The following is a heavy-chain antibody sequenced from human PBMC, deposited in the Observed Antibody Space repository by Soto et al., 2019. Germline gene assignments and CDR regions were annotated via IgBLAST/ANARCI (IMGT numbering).Heavy chain of an antibody. D-gene: IGHD1-1*01. CDR1: GYSFIHYW. J-gene: IGHJ6*02. Sequence: GESLNISCKGSGYSFIHYWINWVRQMPGKGLEWMGRIDPSDSYTNYSPSFQGHVTISADKSISTAYLQWSSLKASDTAMYYCASTATGTTFAYSYFGMDVWGQGTTVTVSS. CDR2: IDPSDSYT. CDR3: ASTATGTTFAYSYFGMDV. V-gene: IGHV5-10-1*01.